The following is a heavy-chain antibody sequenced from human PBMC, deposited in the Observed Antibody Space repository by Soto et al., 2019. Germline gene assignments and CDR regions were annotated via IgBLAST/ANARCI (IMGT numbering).Heavy chain of an antibody. Sequence: SETLSLTCTVSGDSISSSNYFWGWIRQPPGKGLEWIGTIFYSGSTYYNPSLKSRVTISVDMSKNQFSLKLTSVTAEDTAVYYCAKLPIVGATTSFDYWGQGSLVTVSS. CDR1: GDSISSSNYF. V-gene: IGHV4-39*07. CDR2: IFYSGST. CDR3: AKLPIVGATTSFDY. J-gene: IGHJ4*02. D-gene: IGHD1-26*01.